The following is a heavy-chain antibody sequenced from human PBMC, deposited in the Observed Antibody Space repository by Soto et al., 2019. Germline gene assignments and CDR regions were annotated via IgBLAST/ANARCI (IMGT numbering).Heavy chain of an antibody. Sequence: SVKVSCKASGGTFSSYAISWVRQAPGQGLEWMGGIIPIFGTANYAQKFQGRVTITADESTSTAYMELSSLRSEDTAVYYCAREEGRYDSSGYWFEHFQHWGQGTLVTVSS. V-gene: IGHV1-69*13. CDR2: IIPIFGTA. CDR1: GGTFSSYA. CDR3: AREEGRYDSSGYWFEHFQH. J-gene: IGHJ1*01. D-gene: IGHD3-22*01.